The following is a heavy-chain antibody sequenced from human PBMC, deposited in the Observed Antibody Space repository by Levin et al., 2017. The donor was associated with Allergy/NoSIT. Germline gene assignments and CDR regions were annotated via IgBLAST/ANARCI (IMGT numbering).Heavy chain of an antibody. Sequence: ASVKVSCKASGYTFTGYYMHWVRQAPGQGLEWMGWINPNSGGTNYAQKFQGRVTMTRDTSISTAYMELSRLRSDDTAVYYCARDRRTAAAADWFDPWGQGTLVTVSS. D-gene: IGHD6-13*01. CDR3: ARDRRTAAAADWFDP. CDR1: GYTFTGYY. V-gene: IGHV1-2*02. J-gene: IGHJ5*02. CDR2: INPNSGGT.